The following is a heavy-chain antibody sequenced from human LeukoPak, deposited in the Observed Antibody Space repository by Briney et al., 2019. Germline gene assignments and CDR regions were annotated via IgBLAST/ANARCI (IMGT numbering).Heavy chain of an antibody. Sequence: TGGSLRLSCAAFGFTFSDFWMGWVRQAPGKGLEWVANINQDGSENYYVDSVRGRFTISRDNAKNSLYLQMNSLRAEDTAVYYCTKGRSNHYWGQGTLVTVS. CDR3: TKGRSNHY. CDR1: GFTFSDFW. D-gene: IGHD3-10*01. V-gene: IGHV3-7*01. J-gene: IGHJ4*02. CDR2: INQDGSEN.